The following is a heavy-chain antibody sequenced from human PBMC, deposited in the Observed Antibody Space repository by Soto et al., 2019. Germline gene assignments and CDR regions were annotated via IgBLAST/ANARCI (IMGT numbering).Heavy chain of an antibody. V-gene: IGHV1-69*12. CDR1: GGTFSSFA. CDR3: ARGGGIVLVVAASSPYSFEY. J-gene: IGHJ4*02. Sequence: QVQLVQSGAEVTKPGSSVKVSCKASGGTFSSFAISWVRQAPGQGLEWMGAIIPIFGTIKYAQKSQGRVTITADESTSTAYLELSSLSSEDTAVYYCARGGGIVLVVAASSPYSFEYWGQGTLVTVSS. D-gene: IGHD2-15*01. CDR2: IIPIFGTI.